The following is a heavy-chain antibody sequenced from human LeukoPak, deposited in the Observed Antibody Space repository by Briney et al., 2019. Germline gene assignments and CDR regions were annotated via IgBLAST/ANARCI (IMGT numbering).Heavy chain of an antibody. CDR1: GGSISSGGYY. Sequence: SETLSLTCTVSGGSISSGGYYWSWIRQHPGKGLEWIGYIYYSGSTYYNPSLKSRVTISVNTSKNQFSLKLSSVTAADMAVYYCARRVYDILTGHLSWFDPWGQGTLVTVSS. D-gene: IGHD3-9*01. J-gene: IGHJ5*02. CDR3: ARRVYDILTGHLSWFDP. V-gene: IGHV4-31*03. CDR2: IYYSGST.